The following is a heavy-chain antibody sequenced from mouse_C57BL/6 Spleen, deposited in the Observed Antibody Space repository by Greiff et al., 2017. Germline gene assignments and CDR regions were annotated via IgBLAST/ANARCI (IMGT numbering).Heavy chain of an antibody. V-gene: IGHV1-69*01. D-gene: IGHD1-1*01. CDR1: GYTFTSYW. Sequence: VQLQQPGAELVMPGASVKLSCKASGYTFTSYWMHWVKQRPGQGLEWIGEIDPSDSYTNYNQKFKGKSTLTVDKSSSTAYMQLSSLTSEDSAVYYCARSLYYYGTPAWFAYWGQGTLVTVAA. CDR3: ARSLYYYGTPAWFAY. CDR2: IDPSDSYT. J-gene: IGHJ3*01.